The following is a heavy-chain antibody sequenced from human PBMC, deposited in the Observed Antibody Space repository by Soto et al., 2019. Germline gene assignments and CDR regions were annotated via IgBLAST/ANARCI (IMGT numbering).Heavy chain of an antibody. J-gene: IGHJ4*02. CDR3: ASARMFSGAHHDY. CDR2: ITPYNGNA. D-gene: IGHD1-26*01. V-gene: IGHV1-18*04. Sequence: QVHLVQSGAVVENPGASVKVSCKASGYTFTNFGINWVRQAPGQGLEWMGWITPYNGNANYPEKHQDRLTITTDTSTNTAYLELRSLRSDDTAVYFCASARMFSGAHHDYWGQGTRVTVSS. CDR1: GYTFTNFG.